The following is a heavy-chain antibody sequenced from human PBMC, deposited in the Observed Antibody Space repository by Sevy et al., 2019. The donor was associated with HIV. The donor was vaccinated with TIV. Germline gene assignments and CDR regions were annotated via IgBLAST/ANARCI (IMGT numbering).Heavy chain of an antibody. CDR3: ARVVKHFSVVTTPHYYYGMDV. Sequence: ASVNVSCKASGGTFSSYAISWVRQAPGQGLEWMGGIIPIFGTANYAQKFQGRVTITADESTSTAYMELSSLRSEDTAVYYCARVVKHFSVVTTPHYYYGMDVWGQGTTVTVSS. CDR2: IIPIFGTA. V-gene: IGHV1-69*13. CDR1: GGTFSSYA. D-gene: IGHD4-4*01. J-gene: IGHJ6*02.